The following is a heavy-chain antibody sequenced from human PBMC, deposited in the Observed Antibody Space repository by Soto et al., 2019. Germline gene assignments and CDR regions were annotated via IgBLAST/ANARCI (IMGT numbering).Heavy chain of an antibody. Sequence: AGGSLRLSCAASGFTFSSYSMNWVRQAPGKGLEWVSSISSSSSYIYYADSVKGRFTISRDNAKNSLYLQMNSLRAEDTAVHYCARDPTPYIAAAGEYYYYGMDVWGQGTTVTVSS. CDR2: ISSSSSYI. V-gene: IGHV3-21*01. J-gene: IGHJ6*02. CDR3: ARDPTPYIAAAGEYYYYGMDV. CDR1: GFTFSSYS. D-gene: IGHD6-13*01.